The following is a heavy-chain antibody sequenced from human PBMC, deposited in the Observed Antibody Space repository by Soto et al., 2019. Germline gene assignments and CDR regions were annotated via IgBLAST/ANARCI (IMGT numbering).Heavy chain of an antibody. D-gene: IGHD6-19*01. CDR1: GLTFSSYA. CDR3: AKLSGWYGYFDY. CDR2: ISGSGGST. Sequence: PGGSLILSCAASGLTFSSYAMSWVRQAPGKGLEWVSGISGSGGSTYYADSVKGRFTISRDNSKNTLYLQMNSLRAEDTAVYYCAKLSGWYGYFDYWGQGTLVTVSS. J-gene: IGHJ4*02. V-gene: IGHV3-23*01.